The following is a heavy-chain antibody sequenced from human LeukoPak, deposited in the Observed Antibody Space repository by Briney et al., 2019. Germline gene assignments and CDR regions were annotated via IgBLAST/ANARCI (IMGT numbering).Heavy chain of an antibody. CDR2: INHSGST. V-gene: IGHV4-34*01. CDR1: GGSFSGYY. J-gene: IGHJ4*02. CDR3: ARGKGRRVVAFDY. Sequence: SETLSLTCAVYGGSFSGYYWSWIRQPPGKGLEWIGEINHSGSTNYNPSLKSRVTISVDTSKNQFSLKLISVTAADTAVYYCARGKGRRVVAFDYWGQGTLVTVSS. D-gene: IGHD3-22*01.